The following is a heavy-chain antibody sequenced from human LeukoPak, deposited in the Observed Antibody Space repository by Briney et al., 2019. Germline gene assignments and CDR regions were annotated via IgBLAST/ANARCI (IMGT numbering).Heavy chain of an antibody. CDR1: GGSISSYY. D-gene: IGHD3-22*01. CDR2: IYYSGST. CDR3: ARRSSGYYYGYFDL. Sequence: PSETLSLTCTVSGGSISSYYWSWIRQPPGKGLEWIGYIYYSGSTNYNPSLKSRVTISVDTSKNQFSLKLSSVTAADTAVYYCARRSSGYYYGYFDLWGRGTLVTVSS. J-gene: IGHJ2*01. V-gene: IGHV4-59*01.